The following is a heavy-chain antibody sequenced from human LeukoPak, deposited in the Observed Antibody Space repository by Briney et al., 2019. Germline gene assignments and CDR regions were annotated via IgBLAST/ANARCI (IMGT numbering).Heavy chain of an antibody. D-gene: IGHD2-2*01. CDR1: GYTFTGYY. J-gene: IGHJ3*02. V-gene: IGHV1-2*02. CDR2: INPNSGGT. CDR3: AISIVVVPAAWTDAFDI. Sequence: ASVKVSCKASGYTFTGYYMHWVRQAPGQGLEWMGWINPNSGGTNYAQKFQGRVTMTRDTSISTAYMELGRLRSDDTAVYYCAISIVVVPAAWTDAFDIWGQGTMVTVSS.